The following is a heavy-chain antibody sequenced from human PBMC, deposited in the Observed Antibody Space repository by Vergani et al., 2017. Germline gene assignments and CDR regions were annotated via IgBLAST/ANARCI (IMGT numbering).Heavy chain of an antibody. V-gene: IGHV3-21*01. D-gene: IGHD3-22*01. J-gene: IGHJ6*03. CDR1: GFTFSSYS. CDR2: ISSSSSYI. Sequence: EVQLVESGGGLVKPGRSLRLSCAASGFTFSSYSMNWVRQAPGKGLEWVSSISSSSSYIYYADSVKGRFTISRDNAKNSLYLQMNSLRAEDTAVYYCARGAIITMIVVVPGYMDVWGKGTTVTVSS. CDR3: ARGAIITMIVVVPGYMDV.